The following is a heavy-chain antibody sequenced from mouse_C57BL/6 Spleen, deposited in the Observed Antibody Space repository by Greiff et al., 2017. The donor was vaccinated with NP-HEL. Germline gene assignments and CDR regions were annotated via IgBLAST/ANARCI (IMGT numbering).Heavy chain of an antibody. CDR2: IYPGSGST. J-gene: IGHJ4*01. D-gene: IGHD1-1*01. CDR1: GYTFTSYW. Sequence: QVQLQQPGAELVKPGASVKMSCKASGYTFTSYWITWVKQRPGQGLEWIGDIYPGSGSTNYNEKFKSKATLTVDTSSSTAYMQLSSLTSEDYAVYYCDYYGSSYAMDYWGQGTSVTVSS. CDR3: DYYGSSYAMDY. V-gene: IGHV1-55*01.